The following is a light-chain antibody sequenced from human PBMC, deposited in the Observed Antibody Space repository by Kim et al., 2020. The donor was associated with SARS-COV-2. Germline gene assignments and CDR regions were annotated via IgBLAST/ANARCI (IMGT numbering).Light chain of an antibody. V-gene: IGKV1-39*01. CDR3: QQSYSGLT. CDR1: QSISSY. Sequence: SASIGDRVTITCRASQSISSYLNWYQQKPGKAPKVLISAASSLQSGVPSRFSGSGSGTYFTLTISSLQREDFATYYCQQSYSGLTFGGGTKVDIK. J-gene: IGKJ4*01. CDR2: AAS.